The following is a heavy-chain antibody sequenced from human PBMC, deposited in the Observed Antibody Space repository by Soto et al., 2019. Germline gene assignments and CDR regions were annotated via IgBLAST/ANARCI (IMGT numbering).Heavy chain of an antibody. CDR2: INWNGRTK. CDR3: ARASPRGRYFDWLIFPLGH. D-gene: IGHD3-9*01. Sequence: PGGSLRLSCAASGFTFDDYGMSWVRQVPGKGLEWVAGINWNGRTKNYADSVKGRFTNSRDTAKKSLYLQMKSLKAEDTALYFCARASPRGRYFDWLIFPLGHWGQGT. J-gene: IGHJ4*02. V-gene: IGHV3-20*04. CDR1: GFTFDDYG.